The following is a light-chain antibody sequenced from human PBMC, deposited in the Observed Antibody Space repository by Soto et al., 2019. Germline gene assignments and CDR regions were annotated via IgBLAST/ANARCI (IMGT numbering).Light chain of an antibody. CDR1: QSVSSSY. CDR3: QQYGSSPWT. CDR2: GAS. J-gene: IGKJ1*01. Sequence: EIVLTQSPGTLSLSPGERATLSCRASQSVSSSYLAWYQQRPGQAPRLLIYGASSRATDIPDRFSGSGSGTDFTLTISRLEPEDFAVYYCQQYGSSPWTFGQETMVEIK. V-gene: IGKV3-20*01.